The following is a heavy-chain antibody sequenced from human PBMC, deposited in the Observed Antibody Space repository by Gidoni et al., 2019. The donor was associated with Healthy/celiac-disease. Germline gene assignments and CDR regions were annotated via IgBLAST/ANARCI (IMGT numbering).Heavy chain of an antibody. V-gene: IGHV1-69*01. CDR2: IIPIFGTT. CDR3: ARDPVVPAAPPEVYYYYYGMDV. J-gene: IGHJ6*02. Sequence: QVQLVQSGAEVKKPGSSAKVSCKASGGTFRRYPLSWVRRAPGQGPEWMGGIIPIFGTTSYAQKFQGRVTITADESTSTAYRELSSLRSEDTAVYYCARDPVVPAAPPEVYYYYYGMDVWGQGTTVTVSS. D-gene: IGHD2-2*01. CDR1: GGTFRRYP.